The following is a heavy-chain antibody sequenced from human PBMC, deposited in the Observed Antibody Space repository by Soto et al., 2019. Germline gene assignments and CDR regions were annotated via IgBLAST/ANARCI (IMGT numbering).Heavy chain of an antibody. Sequence: PGGSLRLSCAASGFIFSDYFMSWIRQAPGKGLEWVSYISSSSSTIYYADSVKGRFTISRDNAKNSLYLQMNSLRAEDTAVYYCARGAYYYDSSGLSYWGQGTLVTVSS. V-gene: IGHV3-11*04. CDR2: ISSSSSTI. CDR3: ARGAYYYDSSGLSY. CDR1: GFIFSDYF. D-gene: IGHD3-22*01. J-gene: IGHJ4*02.